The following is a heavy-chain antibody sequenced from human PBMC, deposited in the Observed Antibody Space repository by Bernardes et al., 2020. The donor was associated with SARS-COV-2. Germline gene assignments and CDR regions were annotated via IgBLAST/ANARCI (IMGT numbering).Heavy chain of an antibody. CDR3: ARASIVGVPGPLGLGPWGYKYNGMEV. CDR2: TYYRSTWYT. J-gene: IGHJ6*02. V-gene: IGHV6-1*01. Sequence: QPISVTYAISVDSVPSSSACWPCIQQSPSSGLEWLGGTYYRSTWYTDYAVSVKSRITINPDTSKYQFSLHLNSVTPEDPALYYCARASIVGVPGPLGLGPWGYKYNGMEVWGPGTTVTVSS. CDR1: VDSVPSSSAC. D-gene: IGHD2-2*01.